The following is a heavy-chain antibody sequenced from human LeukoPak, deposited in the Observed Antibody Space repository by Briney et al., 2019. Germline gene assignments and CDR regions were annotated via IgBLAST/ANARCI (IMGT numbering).Heavy chain of an antibody. D-gene: IGHD5-18*01. V-gene: IGHV3-48*04. J-gene: IGHJ4*02. CDR2: ISSRSSAI. CDR1: GFTFSDYS. CDR3: ARVLDGYSYGPFDY. Sequence: GGSLRLSCTASGFTFSDYSMHWIRQAPGKGLEWVSYISSRSSAIYYADSVKGRFTISRDNAKNALYLQMNSLRAEDTAVYYCARVLDGYSYGPFDYWGQGTLVTVSS.